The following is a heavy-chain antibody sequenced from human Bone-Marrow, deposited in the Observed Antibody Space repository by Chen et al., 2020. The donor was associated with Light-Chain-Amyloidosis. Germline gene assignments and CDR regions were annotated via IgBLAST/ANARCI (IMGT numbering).Heavy chain of an antibody. CDR1: GFTFSDYY. CDR2: ISSSGSTI. CDR3: ARERVLVPYYYYGMDV. D-gene: IGHD6-6*01. J-gene: IGHJ6*02. V-gene: IGHV3-11*01. Sequence: QVQLVESGGGLVKPGGSLRLSCAASGFTFSDYYMSWIRQAPGKGLEWVSYISSSGSTIYYADSLKGRFTISRDNAKNSLYLQMNSLRAEDTAVYYCARERVLVPYYYYGMDVWGQGTTVTVSS.